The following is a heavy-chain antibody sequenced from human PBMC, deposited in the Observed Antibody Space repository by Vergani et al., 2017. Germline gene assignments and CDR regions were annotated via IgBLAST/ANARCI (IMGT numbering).Heavy chain of an antibody. J-gene: IGHJ3*02. CDR2: ISYDGSNK. Sequence: QVQLVESGGGVVQPGRSLRLSCAASGFTFSSYAMHWVRQAPGKGLEWVAVISYDGSNKYYADSVKGRFTISRDNSKNTLYLQMNSLRAEDTAVYYCARDGNAFDIRGQGTMVTVSS. V-gene: IGHV3-30-3*01. CDR1: GFTFSSYA. CDR3: ARDGNAFDI.